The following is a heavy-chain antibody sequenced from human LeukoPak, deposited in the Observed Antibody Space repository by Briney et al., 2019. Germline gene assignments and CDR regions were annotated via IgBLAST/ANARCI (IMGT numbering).Heavy chain of an antibody. V-gene: IGHV3-21*01. CDR1: GFTFSSYS. CDR3: ARDGSDYYDSSGYYFDY. D-gene: IGHD3-22*01. CDR2: ISSSSSYI. Sequence: AGGSLRLYCAASGFTFSSYSMNWVRQAPGKGLEWVSSISSSSSYIYYADPVKGRFTISRDNAKNSLYLQMNSLRAEDTAVYYCARDGSDYYDSSGYYFDYWGQGTLVTVSS. J-gene: IGHJ4*02.